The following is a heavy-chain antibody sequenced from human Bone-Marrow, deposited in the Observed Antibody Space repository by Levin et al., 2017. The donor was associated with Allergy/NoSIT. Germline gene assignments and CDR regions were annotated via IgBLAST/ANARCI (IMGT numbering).Heavy chain of an antibody. V-gene: IGHV4-59*12. CDR3: ARSDGNGWYDP. D-gene: IGHD2-15*01. Sequence: GSLRLSCTVSGGSMTDYYWNWIRQSPGKGLEWIGYIHYGGSTNYNPSLESRVTLSVATSKNQFSLSLHSVTAADPAVYYCARSDGNGWYDPWGQGILVTVSS. CDR1: GGSMTDYY. CDR2: IHYGGST. J-gene: IGHJ5*02.